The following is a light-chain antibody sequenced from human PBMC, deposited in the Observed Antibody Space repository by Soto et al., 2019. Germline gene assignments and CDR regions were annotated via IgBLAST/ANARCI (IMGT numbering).Light chain of an antibody. J-gene: IGKJ2*01. CDR2: DAS. CDR1: ESVRSN. Sequence: DIVMTQSPDTLSVSPGERATLSCRASESVRSNLAWYHQQRGQAPRLVIYDASTRATGVPARISGSGSGTEFTLSSRSLQSEDLGVYYCQQYNPWPPNTFGQGTKLEIK. CDR3: QQYNPWPPNT. V-gene: IGKV3-15*01.